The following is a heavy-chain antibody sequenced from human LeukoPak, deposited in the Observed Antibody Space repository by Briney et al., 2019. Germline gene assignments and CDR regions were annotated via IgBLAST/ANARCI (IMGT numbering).Heavy chain of an antibody. D-gene: IGHD6-19*01. V-gene: IGHV3-30*03. CDR2: ISYDGSNK. CDR3: ARVSGWYSQDY. Sequence: GGSLRLSCAASGFTFSSYGMHWVRQAPGKGLEWVAVISYDGSNKYYADSVKGRFTISRDNSKNTLYLQMNSLRAEDTAVYYCARVSGWYSQDYWGQGTLVTVSS. J-gene: IGHJ4*02. CDR1: GFTFSSYG.